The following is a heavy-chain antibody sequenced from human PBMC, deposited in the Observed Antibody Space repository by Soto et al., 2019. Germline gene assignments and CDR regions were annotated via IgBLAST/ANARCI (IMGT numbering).Heavy chain of an antibody. CDR3: ARGPRGVYGNDY. CDR2: INMDGSST. Sequence: EVQLVESGGGLVQPGGSLRLSCAASGFTFSSDWMHWVRQAAGKGLVWVSRINMDGSSTNYADSVKGRFTISRDSAKNTLYLQMNSLRAEDTAVYYCARGPRGVYGNDYWGQGALVTVSS. D-gene: IGHD2-8*02. V-gene: IGHV3-74*01. CDR1: GFTFSSDW. J-gene: IGHJ4*02.